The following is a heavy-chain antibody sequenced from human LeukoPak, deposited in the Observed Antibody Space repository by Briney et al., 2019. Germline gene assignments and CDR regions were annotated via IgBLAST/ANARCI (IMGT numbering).Heavy chain of an antibody. V-gene: IGHV6-1*01. CDR2: TYYRSKWYN. Sequence: SQTLSLTCAISGDSVSSNSAAWNWIRQSPSIGLEWLGRTYYRSKWYNDYAVSVKSRITINPDTSNNQFSLQLNSVTPEDTAVYYCARSAGAATPLDYWGQGTLVTVSS. D-gene: IGHD2-15*01. CDR3: ARSAGAATPLDY. CDR1: GDSVSSNSAA. J-gene: IGHJ4*02.